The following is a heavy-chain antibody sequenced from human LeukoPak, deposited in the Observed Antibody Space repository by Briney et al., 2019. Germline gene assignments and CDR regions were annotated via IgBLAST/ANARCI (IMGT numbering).Heavy chain of an antibody. V-gene: IGHV3-30*14. CDR3: ARALPVGATSQDAFGFDY. Sequence: GGSLRLSCAASGFTFSSYAMHWVRQAPGKGLEWVAVISYDGSNKYYAGSVKGRFTISRENAKNSLYLQMNGLRAGDTAVYYCARALPVGATSQDAFGFDYWGQGTLVTVSS. CDR1: GFTFSSYA. D-gene: IGHD1-26*01. CDR2: ISYDGSNK. J-gene: IGHJ4*02.